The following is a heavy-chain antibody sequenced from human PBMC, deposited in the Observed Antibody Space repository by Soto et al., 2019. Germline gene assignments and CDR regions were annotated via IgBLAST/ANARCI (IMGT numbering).Heavy chain of an antibody. V-gene: IGHV3-11*01. Sequence: QVHLEESGGGLVKPGGSLRLSCTASGFTFSDYYMSWIRQAPGKGLEWLAYISGSGSTTFYTDSVKGRFAISRDNARTSLYLQIKSLRVEDSAVYYCARSSRTYFEFWGQGTLVTVAS. CDR3: ARSSRTYFEF. CDR1: GFTFSDYY. J-gene: IGHJ4*02. CDR2: ISGSGSTT.